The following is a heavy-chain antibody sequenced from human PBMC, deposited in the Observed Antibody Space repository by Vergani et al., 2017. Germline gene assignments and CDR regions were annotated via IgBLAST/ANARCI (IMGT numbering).Heavy chain of an antibody. J-gene: IGHJ6*02. CDR1: GYSISSGYY. CDR2: ISHSGYT. V-gene: IGHV4-38-2*02. Sequence: QVQLQESGPGLLKPSETLSLTCTVSGYSISSGYYWGWIRQPPGKGLEWIGSISHSGYTFYSPSLKSRVSMSVDTSKNQFSLRVNSVTAADTAVYYCVRAYCSSTSCYLFMDVWGQGTTVTVSS. CDR3: VRAYCSSTSCYLFMDV. D-gene: IGHD2-2*01.